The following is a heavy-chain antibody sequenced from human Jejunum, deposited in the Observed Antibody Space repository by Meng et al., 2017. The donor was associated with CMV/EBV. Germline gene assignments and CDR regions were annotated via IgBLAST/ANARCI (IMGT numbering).Heavy chain of an antibody. J-gene: IGHJ4*02. D-gene: IGHD6-6*01. CDR2: ISDSGST. Sequence: GVVSSGLYYWSWIRQSPGKGLEWIGYISDSGSTNYNPTLESRVTISLDTSKNQFSLNLTSVTAADTAVYYCARDGVASRPYVGIDCWGQGTLVTVSS. V-gene: IGHV4-61*01. CDR1: GVVSSGLYY. CDR3: ARDGVASRPYVGIDC.